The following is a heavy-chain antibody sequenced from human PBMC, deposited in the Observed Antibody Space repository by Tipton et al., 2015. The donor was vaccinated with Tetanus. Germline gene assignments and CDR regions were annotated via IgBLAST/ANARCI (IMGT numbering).Heavy chain of an antibody. V-gene: IGHV4-31*03. D-gene: IGHD3-9*01. Sequence: TLSLTCTVSGGSIRSGGFYWSWIRQHPVKGLEWIGYIYYTGNTYYNPSLKSRVTISVDTSKNQFSLKLSSVTAADTAVYYCVTGTLRYGAWGQGTLVTVSS. CDR2: IYYTGNT. CDR1: GGSIRSGGFY. CDR3: VTGTLRYGA. J-gene: IGHJ5*02.